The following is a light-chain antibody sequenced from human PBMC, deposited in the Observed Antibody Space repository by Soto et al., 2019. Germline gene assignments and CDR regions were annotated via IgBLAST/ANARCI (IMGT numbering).Light chain of an antibody. CDR3: CSYAGTSTFVV. J-gene: IGLJ2*01. V-gene: IGLV2-23*02. CDR2: DVS. Sequence: QSALTQPASVSGSPGQSITISCTGTSSDIGNYNLVSWYQHHPGEAPKLMIYDVSKRPSGVSNRFSGSRSGNTASLTISGLQTEDEAHYYCCSYAGTSTFVVFGGGTKLTVL. CDR1: SSDIGNYNL.